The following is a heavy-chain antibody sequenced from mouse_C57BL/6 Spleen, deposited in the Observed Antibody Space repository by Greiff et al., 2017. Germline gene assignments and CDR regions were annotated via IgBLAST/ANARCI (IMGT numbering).Heavy chain of an antibody. D-gene: IGHD2-4*01. CDR2: IDPETGGT. V-gene: IGHV1-15*01. J-gene: IGHJ3*01. CDR3: TGDYDGFAY. CDR1: GYTFTDYE. Sequence: VQLKESGAELVRPGASVTLSCKASGYTFTDYEMHWVKQTPVHGLEWIGAIDPETGGTAYNQKFKGKAILTADKSSSTAYMELRSLTSEDSAVYYCTGDYDGFAYWGQGTLVTVSA.